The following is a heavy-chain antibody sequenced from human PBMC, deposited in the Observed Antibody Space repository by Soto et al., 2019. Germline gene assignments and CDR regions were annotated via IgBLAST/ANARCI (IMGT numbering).Heavy chain of an antibody. V-gene: IGHV1-18*01. CDR3: ARGTRRFGELFDAFDI. J-gene: IGHJ3*02. CDR1: GYTFNNYG. Sequence: QVQLVQSGYEVKEPGASVTVSCKASGYTFNNYGITWVRQAPGQGLEWIGWISAYNGNANYAQKFQGRVTLTRDTSTSTAYLELGSLRSDDTAVYYCARGTRRFGELFDAFDIWGQGTMVPVSS. D-gene: IGHD3-10*01. CDR2: ISAYNGNA.